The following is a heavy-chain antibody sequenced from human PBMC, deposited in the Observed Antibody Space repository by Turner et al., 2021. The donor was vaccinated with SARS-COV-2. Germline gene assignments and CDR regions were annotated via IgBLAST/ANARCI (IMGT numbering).Heavy chain of an antibody. CDR1: GDSISSYY. J-gene: IGHJ6*02. CDR2: IYASGST. V-gene: IGHV4-4*07. D-gene: IGHD6-19*01. CDR3: ARHGFSGWDGGGMDV. Sequence: QVQLQESGPGLVKPSETLSLTCTVSGDSISSYYWSWIRQPAGKGLEWIGRIYASGSTNYNPSLKSRVTMSVDTSKNQFSLKLSSVTAADTAVYYCARHGFSGWDGGGMDVWGQGTTVTVSS.